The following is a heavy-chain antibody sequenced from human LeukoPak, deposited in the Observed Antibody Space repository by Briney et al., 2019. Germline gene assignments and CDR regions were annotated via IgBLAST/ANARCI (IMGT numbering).Heavy chain of an antibody. Sequence: GASVKVSCKASGYTFTSYYMHWVRQAPGQRVEGMGKINPSGGSTSYAQKFQGRVTMTRDMSTSTVYMELSSLRSEDTAVYYCARGRLFMTPKDAFDIWGQGTMVTVSS. CDR1: GYTFTSYY. CDR2: INPSGGST. J-gene: IGHJ3*02. CDR3: ARGRLFMTPKDAFDI. V-gene: IGHV1-46*01. D-gene: IGHD3-16*01.